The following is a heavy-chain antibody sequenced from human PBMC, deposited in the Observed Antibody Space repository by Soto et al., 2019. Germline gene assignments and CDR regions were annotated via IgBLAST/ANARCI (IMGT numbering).Heavy chain of an antibody. Sequence: GASVKVSCKASGYTFTSYGISWVRQAPGQGLEWMGWISAYNGNTNYAQKLQGRVTMTEDTSTDTAYMELRSVRSEDTAVYYCATYYYDSSGPRRAFDIWGQGTMVTVSS. CDR1: GYTFTSYG. V-gene: IGHV1-18*04. D-gene: IGHD3-22*01. CDR2: ISAYNGNT. J-gene: IGHJ3*02. CDR3: ATYYYDSSGPRRAFDI.